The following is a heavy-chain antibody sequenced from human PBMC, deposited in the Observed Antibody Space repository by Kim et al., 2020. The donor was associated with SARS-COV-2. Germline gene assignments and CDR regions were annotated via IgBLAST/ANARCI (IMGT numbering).Heavy chain of an antibody. CDR2: IYYSGST. V-gene: IGHV4-39*07. CDR3: ARDQFYPTANWFDP. J-gene: IGHJ5*02. Sequence: SETLSLTCTVSGGSISSSSYYWGWIRQPPGKGLEWIGSIYYSGSTYYNPSLKSRVTISVDTSKNQFSLKLSSVTAADTAVYYCARDQFYPTANWFDPWGQGTLVTVSS. D-gene: IGHD4-17*01. CDR1: GGSISSSSYY.